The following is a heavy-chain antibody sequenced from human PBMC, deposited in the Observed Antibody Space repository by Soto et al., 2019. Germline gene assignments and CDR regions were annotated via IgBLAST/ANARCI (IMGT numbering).Heavy chain of an antibody. CDR2: MNPNSGNT. CDR1: GYTFTSYD. V-gene: IGHV1-8*01. D-gene: IGHD4-17*01. CDR3: ARGENQEDYGDRQFDL. Sequence: QVQLVQSGAEVKKPGASVKVSCKASGYTFTSYDINWVRQATGQGLEWMGWMNPNSGNTGYAQKFQGRVTMTRNTSISTAYMELSSLRSEDTAMYYCARGENQEDYGDRQFDLWGRGTLVTVSS. J-gene: IGHJ2*01.